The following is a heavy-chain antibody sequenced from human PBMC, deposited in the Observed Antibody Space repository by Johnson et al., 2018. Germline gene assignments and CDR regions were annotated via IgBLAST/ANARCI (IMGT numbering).Heavy chain of an antibody. CDR1: GGSISSGGYY. J-gene: IGHJ6*02. CDR2: IYYSGST. D-gene: IGHD2-15*01. CDR3: ATQDCSGGSCYGMDV. Sequence: QVQLQESGPGLVKPSQTXSLTCTVSGGSISSGGYYWSWIRQHPGKGLEWIGYIYYSGSTYYNPSLKSRVTISVDTSKNQFSLKLSSVTAADTAVYYCATQDCSGGSCYGMDVWGQGTTVTVSS. V-gene: IGHV4-31*03.